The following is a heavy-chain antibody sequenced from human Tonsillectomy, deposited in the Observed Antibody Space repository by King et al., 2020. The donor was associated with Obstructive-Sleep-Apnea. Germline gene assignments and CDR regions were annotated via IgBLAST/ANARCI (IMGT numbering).Heavy chain of an antibody. Sequence: VPLVASGAAVTPPGSSVPVSCTASGGPFRRYAISWVRQAHGPGLEWLGGIIPLFGTATYAQKFQGRVTITADASTSTAYLELSSLRSEDTAVYYCARGSVVVVAATLDAFDIWGQGTMVTVSS. D-gene: IGHD2-15*01. J-gene: IGHJ3*02. CDR3: ARGSVVVVAATLDAFDI. CDR2: IIPLFGTA. V-gene: IGHV1-69*01. CDR1: GGPFRRYA.